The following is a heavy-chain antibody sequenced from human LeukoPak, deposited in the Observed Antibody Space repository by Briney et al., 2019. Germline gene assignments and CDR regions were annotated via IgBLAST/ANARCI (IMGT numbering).Heavy chain of an antibody. V-gene: IGHV1-69*13. CDR1: GGTFSSYA. J-gene: IGHJ6*02. CDR3: ARDLYSSSSIYYYYGMDV. D-gene: IGHD6-6*01. Sequence: SVKVSCKASGGTFSSYAISWVRQAPGQGLEWMGGIIPIFGTANYAQKFQGRVTITADESTSTAYMELSSLRSEDTAVYYCARDLYSSSSIYYYYGMDVWGQGTTVTVSS. CDR2: IIPIFGTA.